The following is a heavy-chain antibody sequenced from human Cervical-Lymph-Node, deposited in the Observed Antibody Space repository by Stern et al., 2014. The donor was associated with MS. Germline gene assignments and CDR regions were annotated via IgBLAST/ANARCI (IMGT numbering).Heavy chain of an antibody. CDR1: GGSISSSSYY. CDR2: IYTSGST. V-gene: IGHV4-61*02. J-gene: IGHJ4*02. CDR3: ARTPRGGSFDY. Sequence: VQLLESGPGLVKPSQTLSLTCTVSGGSISSSSYYWSWIRQPAGKGLEWIGRIYTSGSTNYNPSLKSRVTISVDTSKNQFSLKRSSGTAADTAVYYCARTPRGGSFDYWGQGTLVTVSS. D-gene: IGHD2-15*01.